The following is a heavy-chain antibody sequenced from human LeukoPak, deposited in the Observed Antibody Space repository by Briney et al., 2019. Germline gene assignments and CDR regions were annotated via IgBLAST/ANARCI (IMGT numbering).Heavy chain of an antibody. Sequence: GGSLRLSCAASGFTFSSYSMNWVRQAPGKGLEWVSSISSSSSYIYYADSVKGRFTTSRDNAKNSLYLQMNSLRAEDTAVYYCARDRRLGSGSYPVGYWGQGTLVTVSS. CDR1: GFTFSSYS. V-gene: IGHV3-21*01. CDR3: ARDRRLGSGSYPVGY. D-gene: IGHD3-10*01. CDR2: ISSSSSYI. J-gene: IGHJ4*02.